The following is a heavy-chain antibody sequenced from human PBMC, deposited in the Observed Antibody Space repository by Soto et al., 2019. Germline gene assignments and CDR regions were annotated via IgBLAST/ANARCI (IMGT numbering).Heavy chain of an antibody. J-gene: IGHJ6*02. V-gene: IGHV5-51*01. D-gene: IGHD6-13*01. CDR3: ARHRGIATSSARPSYYYYGMDV. Sequence: GESLKISCKGSGYSFTSYWIGWVRQMPGKGLEWMGIIYPGDSDTRYSPSFQGQVPISADKSISTAYLQWSSLKASDAAMYYCARHRGIATSSARPSYYYYGMDVWGQGTTVTVSS. CDR1: GYSFTSYW. CDR2: IYPGDSDT.